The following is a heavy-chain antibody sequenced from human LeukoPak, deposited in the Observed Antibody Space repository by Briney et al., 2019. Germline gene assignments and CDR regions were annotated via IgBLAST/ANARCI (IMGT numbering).Heavy chain of an antibody. Sequence: GGSLRLSCAASGFTFSDYYMSWIRQAPGKGLEWVSYISSSSSYTNYADSVKGRFTIPRDNAKNSLYLQMNSLRAEDTAVYYCARADSSGYSDFDYWGQGTLVTVSS. D-gene: IGHD3-22*01. V-gene: IGHV3-11*06. CDR1: GFTFSDYY. CDR3: ARADSSGYSDFDY. J-gene: IGHJ4*02. CDR2: ISSSSSYT.